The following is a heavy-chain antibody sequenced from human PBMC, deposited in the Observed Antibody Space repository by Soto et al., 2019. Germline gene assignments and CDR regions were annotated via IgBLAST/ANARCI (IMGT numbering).Heavy chain of an antibody. V-gene: IGHV3-7*03. CDR3: ARSPITNYWFDP. CDR2: IQQDGSEK. J-gene: IGHJ5*02. Sequence: GESLKISCAASGFTFSSYWMSWVRQAPGKGLEWVANIQQDGSEKYYVDSVKGRFTISRDNAKNSLYLQMNSLRADDSAVYYCARSPITNYWFDPWGQGTLVTVSS. CDR1: GFTFSSYW. D-gene: IGHD3-10*01.